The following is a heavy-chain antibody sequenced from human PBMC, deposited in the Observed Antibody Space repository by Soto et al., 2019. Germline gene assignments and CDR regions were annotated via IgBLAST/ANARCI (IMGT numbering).Heavy chain of an antibody. D-gene: IGHD6-13*01. J-gene: IGHJ4*02. CDR3: AREFEGQSSSWPFDY. Sequence: QVQLVQSGAEVKKPGASVRVSCRASGYTFPTYGIAWVRQAPGQGLEGMGWISVYNGFTHYAQKFRGRVTVTAETSTSTVYMGLRSLTSDDTAVYYCAREFEGQSSSWPFDYWGQGTLVTVSS. V-gene: IGHV1-18*01. CDR1: GYTFPTYG. CDR2: ISVYNGFT.